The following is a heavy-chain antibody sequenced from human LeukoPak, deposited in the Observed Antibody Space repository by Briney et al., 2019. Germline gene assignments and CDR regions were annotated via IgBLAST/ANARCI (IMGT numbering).Heavy chain of an antibody. CDR2: IIPILGIA. J-gene: IGHJ5*02. D-gene: IGHD3-22*01. V-gene: IGHV1-69*04. Sequence: SVKVSCKASGGTFSNYAISWVRQAPGQGLEWMGRIIPILGIANYAQKFQGRVTITADKSTSTAYMELSSLRSEDTAVHYCARDRRVVVDIEYNWIDPWGQGTLVTVSS. CDR1: GGTFSNYA. CDR3: ARDRRVVVDIEYNWIDP.